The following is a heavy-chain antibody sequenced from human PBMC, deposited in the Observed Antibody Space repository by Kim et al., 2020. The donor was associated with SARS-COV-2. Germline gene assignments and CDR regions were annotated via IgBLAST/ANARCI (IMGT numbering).Heavy chain of an antibody. J-gene: IGHJ3*02. V-gene: IGHV3-23*01. Sequence: GGSLRLSCAASGFTFSNYIMTWVRQAPGKGLEWVSGISGSGGSAYYGDSVKGRFTISRYNSKNTLYLQMDSLRVEDTAAYYCAKGISYFTSGSYAVHIWGQGTMVTGSS. CDR3: AKGISYFTSGSYAVHI. D-gene: IGHD3-10*01. CDR1: GFTFSNYI. CDR2: ISGSGGSA.